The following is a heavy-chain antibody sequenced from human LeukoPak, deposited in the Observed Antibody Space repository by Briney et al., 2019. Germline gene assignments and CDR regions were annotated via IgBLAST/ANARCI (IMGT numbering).Heavy chain of an antibody. Sequence: GESLKISCKASGYSFTNSWIGWVRQVPGKGLEWMGIIYPDDSDTRYSPSFQGQVTISADKSINTAYLQWSGLKASDTAMYYCARSPSVDGDPNWFDPWGQGTLVTVSS. CDR2: IYPDDSDT. CDR3: ARSPSVDGDPNWFDP. J-gene: IGHJ5*02. CDR1: GYSFTNSW. D-gene: IGHD4-17*01. V-gene: IGHV5-51*01.